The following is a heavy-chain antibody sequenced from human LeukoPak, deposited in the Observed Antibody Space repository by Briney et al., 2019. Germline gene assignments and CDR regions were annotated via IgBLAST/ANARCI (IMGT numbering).Heavy chain of an antibody. CDR1: GFPFNADW. Sequence: GGSLRLSCAASGFPFNADWMTWVRQAPGKGLEWVANIRQDGDTKYYVDSVKGRFTISRDNAMNSLYLQMNSLRAEDTAIYYCARSLPYGTTWYGRSDFWGQGTQVTVSS. CDR3: ARSLPYGTTWYGRSDF. D-gene: IGHD6-13*01. J-gene: IGHJ4*02. CDR2: IRQDGDTK. V-gene: IGHV3-7*03.